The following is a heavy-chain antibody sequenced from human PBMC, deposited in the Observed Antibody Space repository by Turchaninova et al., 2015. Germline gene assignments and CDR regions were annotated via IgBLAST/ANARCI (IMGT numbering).Heavy chain of an antibody. D-gene: IGHD6-19*01. CDR2: MNPNSVGT. CDR3: ARNEVAASYSYPYYGMDV. CDR1: GYTFTGYY. V-gene: IGHV1-2*06. J-gene: IGHJ6*02. Sequence: QVHLVQSGAEVKKPGTSVTVSCRASGYTFTGYYIHWVRQAPGQGLEWMGRMNPNSVGTNYAQQFQGRVTMTRDTSTSTAYMELSGLRSDDTAVYFCARNEVAASYSYPYYGMDVWGQGTTVTVSS.